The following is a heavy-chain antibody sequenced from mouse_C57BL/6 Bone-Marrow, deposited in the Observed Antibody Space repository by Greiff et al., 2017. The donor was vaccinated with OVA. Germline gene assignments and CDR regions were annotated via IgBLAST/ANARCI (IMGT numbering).Heavy chain of an antibody. V-gene: IGHV1-42*01. CDR3: AREGWLLQFLYYFDY. D-gene: IGHD2-3*01. Sequence: VQLQQSGPELVKPGASVKISCMASGYSFTGYYMNWVKQSPEQSLEWIGEINPSTGGTTYNQKFKAKATLTVDKSSSTAYMQLKRLTSEDSAVYYCAREGWLLQFLYYFDYWGQGTTLTVSS. J-gene: IGHJ2*01. CDR1: GYSFTGYY. CDR2: INPSTGGT.